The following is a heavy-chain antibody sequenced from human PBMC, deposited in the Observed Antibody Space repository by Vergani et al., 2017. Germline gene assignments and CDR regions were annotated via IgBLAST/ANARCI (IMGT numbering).Heavy chain of an antibody. CDR1: GFTFNQYG. CDR3: AGGLRLLYSRFDP. D-gene: IGHD5-12*01. Sequence: QVQLVESGGGVVQPGRSLILSCAASGFTFNQYGMHWVRQAPGKGLEWVAVTWYDGNNKQYADSVKGRFTISRDNSKSTMYLQMNSLRDEDTGVYYCAGGLRLLYSRFDPWGQGTLVTVSS. CDR2: TWYDGNNK. V-gene: IGHV3-33*01. J-gene: IGHJ5*02.